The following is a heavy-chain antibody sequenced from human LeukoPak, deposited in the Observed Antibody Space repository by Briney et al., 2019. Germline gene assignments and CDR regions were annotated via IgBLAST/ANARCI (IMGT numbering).Heavy chain of an antibody. V-gene: IGHV3-23*01. Sequence: PGGSLRLSCAASGFTFXXXXXXWVRQGPGXXLXXXXXISGSGGHTYYADAXXGRFTISRDNSKNTLYLQMNSLRAEDTAIYYCAKHVGNNQDGRYFDSWGQGTLVTVSS. D-gene: IGHD1/OR15-1a*01. CDR3: AKHVGNNQDGRYFDS. CDR2: ISGSGGHT. J-gene: IGHJ4*02. CDR1: GFTFXXXX.